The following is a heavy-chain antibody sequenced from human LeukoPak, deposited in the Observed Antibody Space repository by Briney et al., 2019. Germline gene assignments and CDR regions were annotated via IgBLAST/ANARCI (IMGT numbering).Heavy chain of an antibody. CDR3: AIGRHCSSTSCLDGFDI. J-gene: IGHJ3*02. CDR2: IHPGDSDT. V-gene: IGHV5-51*01. Sequence: GESLKISFQGSGYSFSSYWIGWVRQMPGKGLEWLGIIHPGDSDTKYRPSFQGQVTLSADRSISTVYLQWSSLKASDTAMYYCAIGRHCSSTSCLDGFDIWGQGTMVIVSS. D-gene: IGHD2-2*01. CDR1: GYSFSSYW.